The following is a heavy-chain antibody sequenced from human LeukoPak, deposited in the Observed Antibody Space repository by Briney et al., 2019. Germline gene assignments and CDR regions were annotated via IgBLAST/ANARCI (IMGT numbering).Heavy chain of an antibody. D-gene: IGHD6-19*01. CDR1: GFTFSSYA. CDR2: ISSNGGST. Sequence: GGSLRLSCAASGFTFSSYAMHWVRQAPGKGLEYVSAISSNGGSTYYANSVKGRFTISRDNSKNTLYLQMNSLRAEDTAAYYCARAEKGSSGWYTAEYWGQGTLVTVSS. J-gene: IGHJ4*02. CDR3: ARAEKGSSGWYTAEY. V-gene: IGHV3-64*01.